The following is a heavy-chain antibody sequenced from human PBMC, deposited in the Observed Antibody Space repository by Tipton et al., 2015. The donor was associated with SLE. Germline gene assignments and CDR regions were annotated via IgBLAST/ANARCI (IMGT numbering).Heavy chain of an antibody. J-gene: IGHJ3*01. V-gene: IGHV5-51*03. CDR1: GYSFTNQW. CDR3: ARAGSTGTAPDV. Sequence: QLVQSGAEVKKPGESLKISCKGSGYSFTNQWIGWVHQMPGKGLEWMGVIYPDDSDTRYSPSFQGQVTISADKSTATAYLQWSSLKASDSAIYYCARAGSTGTAPDVWGQGTMVTVSS. D-gene: IGHD1-1*01. CDR2: IYPDDSDT.